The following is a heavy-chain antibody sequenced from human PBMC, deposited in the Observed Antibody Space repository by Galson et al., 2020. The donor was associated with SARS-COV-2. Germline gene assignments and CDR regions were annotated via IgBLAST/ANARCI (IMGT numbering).Heavy chain of an antibody. CDR2: FNSSGRN. CDR3: PREENFFPVVAATRMCYFDY. V-gene: IGHV4-34*01. CDR1: AASSTGYY. Sequence: SQTLSPTCAVYAASSTGYYCSWIRQPPGNGLEWNGEFNSSGRNNYNPSLKSRLPISVDTSKNHFSLKLSSGTAADTALYYCPREENFFPVVAATRMCYFDYWGQGTLATVSS. J-gene: IGHJ4*02. D-gene: IGHD2-15*01.